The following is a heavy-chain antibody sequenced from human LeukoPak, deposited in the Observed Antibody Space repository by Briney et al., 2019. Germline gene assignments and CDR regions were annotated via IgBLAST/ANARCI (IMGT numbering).Heavy chain of an antibody. D-gene: IGHD2-15*01. J-gene: IGHJ5*02. Sequence: GGSLRLSCAASGFTFSSYSMNWVRQAPGKGLEWVSSISTGSSYIYYADSVKGRFTISRDNAKNSLYLQMNSLRAQDTAVYYCARDRICSGGSCYSHWFDPWGQGTLVTVSS. V-gene: IGHV3-21*01. CDR1: GFTFSSYS. CDR2: ISTGSSYI. CDR3: ARDRICSGGSCYSHWFDP.